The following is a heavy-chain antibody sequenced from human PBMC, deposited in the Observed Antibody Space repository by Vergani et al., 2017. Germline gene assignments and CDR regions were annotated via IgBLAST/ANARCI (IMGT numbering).Heavy chain of an antibody. D-gene: IGHD1-20*01. V-gene: IGHV4-30-4*01. J-gene: IGHJ4*02. CDR2: IFYSGST. CDR3: ARFKWHDIDY. Sequence: QVQLQESGPGLVKPSQTLSLTCTVSGDSMNSDDFYWSWIRQPPGKGLEWIGNIFYSGSTYYNPSLKSRLTLSVALSKNLFSLKLNSVTAADSAVYYCARFKWHDIDYWGQGTLVTVSS. CDR1: GDSMNSDDFY.